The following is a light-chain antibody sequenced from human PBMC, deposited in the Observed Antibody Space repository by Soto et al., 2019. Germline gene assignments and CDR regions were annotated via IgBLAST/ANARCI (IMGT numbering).Light chain of an antibody. V-gene: IGKV3D-15*01. J-gene: IGKJ1*01. CDR3: QERTGWPPWT. CDR2: GAS. CDR1: QSVSSN. Sequence: EIVMTQSPATLSVSPGERATLSCRASQSVSSNLAWYQQKPGQAPRLLIYGASSRATGIPDRFSGSGSGTDFTLTISRLEPEDFAVYYCQERTGWPPWTFGQGTKVDIK.